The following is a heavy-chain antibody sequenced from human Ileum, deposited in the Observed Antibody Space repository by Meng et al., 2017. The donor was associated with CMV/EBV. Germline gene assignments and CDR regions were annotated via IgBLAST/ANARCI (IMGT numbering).Heavy chain of an antibody. V-gene: IGHV3-21*01. Sequence: VHLGEAGGGLGKPGGSLRLSCAVSQFIFSTYDMNWVRQAPGKGLEWVASIGRSGTDIAYADSVEGRFTISRDIPKNALYLQMNSLRAEDTAVYYCATDPNWGTLWGQGALVTVSS. D-gene: IGHD7-27*01. CDR2: IGRSGTDI. J-gene: IGHJ4*02. CDR1: QFIFSTYD. CDR3: ATDPNWGTL.